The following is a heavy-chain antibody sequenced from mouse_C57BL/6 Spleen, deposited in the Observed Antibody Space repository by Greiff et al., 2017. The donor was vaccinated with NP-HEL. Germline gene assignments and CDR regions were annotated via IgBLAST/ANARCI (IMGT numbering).Heavy chain of an antibody. V-gene: IGHV5-16*01. CDR3: ARDDSYGSSYGFAY. D-gene: IGHD1-1*01. CDR1: GFTFSDYY. J-gene: IGHJ3*01. CDR2: INYDGSST. Sequence: DVKLVESEGGLVQPGSSMKLSCTASGFTFSDYYIAWVRQVPEKGLEWVANINYDGSSTYYLDSLKSRFIISRDNAKNILYLQMSSLKSEDTATYYCARDDSYGSSYGFAYWGQGTLVTVSA.